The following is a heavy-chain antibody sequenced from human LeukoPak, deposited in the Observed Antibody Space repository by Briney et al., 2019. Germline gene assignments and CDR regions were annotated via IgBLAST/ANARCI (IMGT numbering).Heavy chain of an antibody. J-gene: IGHJ4*02. D-gene: IGHD3-22*01. V-gene: IGHV3-23*01. CDR1: GFTFSSYS. CDR3: AKIWAYDSSGYTFDY. CDR2: INTGGEIT. Sequence: PGGSLRLSCAATGFTFSSYSMRWVRQAPGKGLEWVSVINTGGEITYYADSVKGRFTISRDNSKSTLYLQMNSLRVDDTAVYYCAKIWAYDSSGYTFDYWGQGTLVTVSS.